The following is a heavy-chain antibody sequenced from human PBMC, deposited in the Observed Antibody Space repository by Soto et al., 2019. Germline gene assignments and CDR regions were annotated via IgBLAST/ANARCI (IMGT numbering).Heavy chain of an antibody. CDR2: IYPGDSDT. Sequence: GESLKISCRGSGYSFTSYWIGWVRQMPGKGLEWMGIIYPGDSDTRYSPSFQGQVTISADKSISTAYLQWSSLKASDTAMYYCASSSSSPTSYYYYGMDVWGQGTTVTVSS. V-gene: IGHV5-51*01. J-gene: IGHJ6*02. CDR3: ASSSSSPTSYYYYGMDV. CDR1: GYSFTSYW. D-gene: IGHD6-6*01.